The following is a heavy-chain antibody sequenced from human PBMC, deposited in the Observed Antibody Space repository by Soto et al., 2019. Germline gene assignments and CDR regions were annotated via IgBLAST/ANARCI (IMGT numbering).Heavy chain of an antibody. V-gene: IGHV3-33*01. CDR3: ARDRVNKQWLVAYYFDY. CDR2: IWYDGSNK. CDR1: GFTFSSYV. J-gene: IGHJ4*02. D-gene: IGHD6-19*01. Sequence: GSLRLSCAASGFTFSSYVMHWVRQAPGKGLEWVAVIWYDGSNKYYADSVKGRFTISRDNSKNTLYLQMNSLRAEDTAVYYCARDRVNKQWLVAYYFDYWGQGTLVTVSS.